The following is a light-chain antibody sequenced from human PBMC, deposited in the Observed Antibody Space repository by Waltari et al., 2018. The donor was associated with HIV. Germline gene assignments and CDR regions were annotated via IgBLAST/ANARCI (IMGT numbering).Light chain of an antibody. Sequence: NLVLTQPHSVSESPGETVTISCTGTSASIVTNYVQWYQQRPGSAPTTVIYGDDQRPSGVPGRCSGSSDTSSNSASLTISGLRPEDEGDYYCQAFDSDSQWVFGGGTRLTVL. CDR3: QAFDSDSQWV. CDR2: GDD. J-gene: IGLJ3*02. V-gene: IGLV6-57*02. CDR1: SASIVTNY.